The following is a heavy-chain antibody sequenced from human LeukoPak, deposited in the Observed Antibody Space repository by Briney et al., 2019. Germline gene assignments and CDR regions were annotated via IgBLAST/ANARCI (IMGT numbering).Heavy chain of an antibody. V-gene: IGHV3-13*04. D-gene: IGHD3-9*01. J-gene: IGHJ4*02. Sequence: GGSLRLSCAASGFTFSSYDMHWVRHSTGKGLEWVSAIGTAGDTYYPGSVKGRFTISRENAKNSLYLQMNSLRAGDTAVYYCARAYYDILTRSPHFDYWGQGTLVTVSS. CDR1: GFTFSSYD. CDR3: ARAYYDILTRSPHFDY. CDR2: IGTAGDT.